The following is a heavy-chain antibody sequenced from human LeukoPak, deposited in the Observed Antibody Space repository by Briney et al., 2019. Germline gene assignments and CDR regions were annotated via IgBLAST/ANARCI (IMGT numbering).Heavy chain of an antibody. Sequence: GGSLRLSCAASGFTFSSYAMSWVRQAPGKGLEWVSAISGSGGSTYYADSVKGRFTISRDNSKNTLYLQMSSLRAEDTAVYYCAKDYDFWSGYSHWGQGTLVTVSS. J-gene: IGHJ4*02. D-gene: IGHD3-3*01. CDR3: AKDYDFWSGYSH. CDR2: ISGSGGST. CDR1: GFTFSSYA. V-gene: IGHV3-23*01.